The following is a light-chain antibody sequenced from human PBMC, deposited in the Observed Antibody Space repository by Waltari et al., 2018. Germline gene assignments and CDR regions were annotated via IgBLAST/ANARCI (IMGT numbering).Light chain of an antibody. CDR1: QGIISY. V-gene: IGKV1-8*01. J-gene: IGKJ1*01. CDR3: QQYYTYPRT. Sequence: AIRMTQSPSSLAASTGDRVNITCRASQGIISYLAWYQQKPGKAPKLLMYATSTMQSGVPSLFSGSGSGTDFTLTISCLQSEDFATYYCQQYYTYPRTFGQGTKVET. CDR2: ATS.